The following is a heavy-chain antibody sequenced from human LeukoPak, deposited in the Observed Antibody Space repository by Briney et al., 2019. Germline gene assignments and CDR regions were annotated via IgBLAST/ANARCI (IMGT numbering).Heavy chain of an antibody. D-gene: IGHD6-19*01. CDR1: GVTFSSYS. V-gene: IGHV3-48*01. CDR2: ISSSSSTI. J-gene: IGHJ4*02. Sequence: PGGSLRLSCAASGVTFSSYSMNWVRQAPGKGLEWVSYISSSSSTIYYADSVKGRFTISRDNAKNSLYLQMNSLRAEDTAVYYCASVIAVAEYDYWGQGTLVTVSS. CDR3: ASVIAVAEYDY.